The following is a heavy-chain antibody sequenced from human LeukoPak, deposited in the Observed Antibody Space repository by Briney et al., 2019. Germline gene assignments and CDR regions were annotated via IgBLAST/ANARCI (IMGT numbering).Heavy chain of an antibody. CDR2: ISRSSGFI. CDR3: VRATLVPGAMGVFDY. Sequence: GGSLRLSCAASGFTFSSYSMNWVRQAPGKGLEWVSSISRSSGFIYYADSVKGRFTISRDNSKNTLYLQMSSLRTEDTAVYYCVRATLVPGAMGVFDYWGQGTLVTVSS. V-gene: IGHV3-21*01. CDR1: GFTFSSYS. J-gene: IGHJ4*02. D-gene: IGHD2-2*01.